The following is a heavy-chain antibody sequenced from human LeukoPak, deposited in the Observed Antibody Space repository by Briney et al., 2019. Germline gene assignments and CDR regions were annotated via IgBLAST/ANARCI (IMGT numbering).Heavy chain of an antibody. CDR2: INPNSGGT. J-gene: IGHJ4*02. Sequence: GASVKVSCKASGYTFTSYDINWVRKAPGQGLEWMGWINPNSGGTNYAQKFQGRVTMTTDTSTTTAYLEVTSLRSDDTAVYYCARDSSGFYYVHWGQGTLVTVSS. CDR3: ARDSSGFYYVH. CDR1: GYTFTSYD. D-gene: IGHD3-22*01. V-gene: IGHV1-18*01.